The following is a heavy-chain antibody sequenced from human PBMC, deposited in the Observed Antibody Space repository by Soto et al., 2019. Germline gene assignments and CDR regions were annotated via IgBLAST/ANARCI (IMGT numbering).Heavy chain of an antibody. CDR3: ARESEVAGTFDY. V-gene: IGHV3-23*01. CDR1: GFTFSSYA. J-gene: IGHJ4*02. D-gene: IGHD6-19*01. Sequence: EVQLLESGGGLVQPGGSLRLSCAASGFTFSSYAMSWVRQAPGKGLERVSAIRGSGGSAYYADSVKGRFTISRDNSKNTLYLQMNSLRAGYTAVYYCARESEVAGTFDYGGQGSLLTVSS. CDR2: IRGSGGSA.